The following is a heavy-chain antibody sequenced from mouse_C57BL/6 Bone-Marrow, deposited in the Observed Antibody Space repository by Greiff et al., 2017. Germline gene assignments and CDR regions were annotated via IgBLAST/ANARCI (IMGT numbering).Heavy chain of an antibody. CDR3: ARFCRYWYFDF. CDR2: ILPGSGST. CDR1: GYTFTGYW. V-gene: IGHV1-9*01. J-gene: IGHJ1*03. Sequence: VQLQQSGAELMKPGASVKLSCKATGYTFTGYWIEWVKQRPGHGLEWIGEILPGSGSTNYTEKFKGKATFTADTSSNTAYMQLSSLTTEDSAIYYSARFCRYWYFDFWGTGTTVTVSS.